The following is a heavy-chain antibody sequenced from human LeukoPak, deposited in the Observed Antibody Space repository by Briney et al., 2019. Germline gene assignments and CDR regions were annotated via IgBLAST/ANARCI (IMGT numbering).Heavy chain of an antibody. V-gene: IGHV1-46*01. J-gene: IGHJ4*02. D-gene: IGHD6-19*01. CDR2: ISPTSGST. Sequence: ASVKVSCKASGYTFTSYYMHWVRQAPGQGLEWMGVISPTSGSTGYAQKFQGRLTLTRDMSTSTVYMELSSLRSEDTAVYYCAKDLEQWPAVPEYWGQGTLVIVSS. CDR1: GYTFTSYY. CDR3: AKDLEQWPAVPEY.